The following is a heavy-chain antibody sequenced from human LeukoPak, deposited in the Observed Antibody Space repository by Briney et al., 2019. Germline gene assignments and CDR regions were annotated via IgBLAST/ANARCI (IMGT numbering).Heavy chain of an antibody. Sequence: SETLSLTCAVYGGSFSGYYWSWIRQPPGKGLEWIGEINHSGSTNYNPSLKSRVTISVDTSKNQFSLKLSSVTAADTAVYYCARTFSSSSVADYWGQGTLVTVSS. V-gene: IGHV4-34*01. J-gene: IGHJ4*02. D-gene: IGHD6-6*01. CDR2: INHSGST. CDR1: GGSFSGYY. CDR3: ARTFSSSSVADY.